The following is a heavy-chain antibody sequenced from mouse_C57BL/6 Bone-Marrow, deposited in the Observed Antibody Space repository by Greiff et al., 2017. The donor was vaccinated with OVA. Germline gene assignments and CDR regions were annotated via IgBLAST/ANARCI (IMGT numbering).Heavy chain of an antibody. CDR3: ARGLGGEWFAY. Sequence: VQLKESGGGLVKPGGSLKLSCAASGFTFSSYTMSWVRQTPEKRLEWVATISGGGGNTYYPESVKGRFTISRDNAKNTLYLQMSSLRSEDTALYYCARGLGGEWFAYWGQGTLVTVSA. V-gene: IGHV5-9*01. D-gene: IGHD1-1*02. CDR2: ISGGGGNT. CDR1: GFTFSSYT. J-gene: IGHJ3*01.